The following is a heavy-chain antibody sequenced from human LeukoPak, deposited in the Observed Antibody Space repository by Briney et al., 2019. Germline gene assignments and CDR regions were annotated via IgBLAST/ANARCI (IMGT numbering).Heavy chain of an antibody. V-gene: IGHV3-21*01. CDR3: GRLRRDSDRSGFYYYYDN. D-gene: IGHD3-22*01. CDR1: GFTFSSYN. Sequence: GGSLRLSCAASGFTFSSYNFSWVRQAPGKGLEWVSSINTVASYIYYTDSVRGRFTISRDNAENSLWLQMNGLRAEDSAVYYCGRLRRDSDRSGFYYYYDNWGQGTLVTVSS. J-gene: IGHJ4*02. CDR2: INTVASYI.